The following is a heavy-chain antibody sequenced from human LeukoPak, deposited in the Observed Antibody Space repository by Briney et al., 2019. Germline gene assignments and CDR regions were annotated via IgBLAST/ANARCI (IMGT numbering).Heavy chain of an antibody. CDR3: AAYDSSGYSGKYFQH. V-gene: IGHV3-74*01. CDR2: INSDGSST. Sequence: GRSLRLSCVGSGFTFSNYWMHWVRQAPGKGLVWVSRINSDGSSTSYADSVKGRFTISRDNAKNTLYLQMNSLRAEDTAVYYCAAYDSSGYSGKYFQHWGQGTLVTVSS. D-gene: IGHD3-22*01. J-gene: IGHJ1*01. CDR1: GFTFSNYW.